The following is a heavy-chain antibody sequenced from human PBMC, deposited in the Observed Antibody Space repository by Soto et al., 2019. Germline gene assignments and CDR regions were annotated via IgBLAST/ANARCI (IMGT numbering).Heavy chain of an antibody. CDR2: IYTSGST. Sequence: SETLSLTCTVSGGSISSYYWSWIRQPAVKGLEWIGRIYTSGSTNYNPSLKSRVTMSADTSKDQFSLKLSSVTAADTAVYYCAREGDYYDSSGYSSRPWGQGTRVTVSS. J-gene: IGHJ4*02. CDR1: GGSISSYY. D-gene: IGHD3-22*01. V-gene: IGHV4-4*07. CDR3: AREGDYYDSSGYSSRP.